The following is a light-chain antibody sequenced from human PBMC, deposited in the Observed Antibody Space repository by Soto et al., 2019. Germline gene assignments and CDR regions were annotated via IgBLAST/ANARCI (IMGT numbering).Light chain of an antibody. V-gene: IGLV2-14*01. Sequence: QSARTQPASVSGSPGQSITISCTGTSSDVGGYNYVSWYQQHPGKAPKLMIYEVSNRPSGVSNRFSGSKSGSTASLTISGLQAEDEADYYCSSYTSSSYYVFGTGTKVTVL. CDR3: SSYTSSSYYV. CDR2: EVS. J-gene: IGLJ1*01. CDR1: SSDVGGYNY.